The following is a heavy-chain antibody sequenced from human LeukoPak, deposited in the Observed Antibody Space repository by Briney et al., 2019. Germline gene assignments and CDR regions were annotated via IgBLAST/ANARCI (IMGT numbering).Heavy chain of an antibody. CDR2: IYSAGST. Sequence: GGSLRLSCAASGFTFSSYAMSWVRQAPGKGLEWVSIIYSAGSTDYADSVKGRFTISSDNSKNTMYLQMNSLRADDTAVYYCARSLGSPFDYWGQGTLVTVSS. CDR1: GFTFSSYA. D-gene: IGHD7-27*01. CDR3: ARSLGSPFDY. J-gene: IGHJ4*02. V-gene: IGHV3-53*01.